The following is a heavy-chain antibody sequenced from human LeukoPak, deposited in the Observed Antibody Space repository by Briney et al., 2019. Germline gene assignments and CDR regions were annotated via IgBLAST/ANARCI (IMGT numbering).Heavy chain of an antibody. Sequence: GGSLRLSCAASGFTFSSYGMLWVRQAPGKGLEWVAVIWYDGSNKYYADSVKGRFTISRDNSKNTLYLQMNSLRAEDTAVYYCARALHYYYYGMDVWGQGTTVTVSS. CDR1: GFTFSSYG. J-gene: IGHJ6*02. CDR3: ARALHYYYYGMDV. CDR2: IWYDGSNK. V-gene: IGHV3-33*01.